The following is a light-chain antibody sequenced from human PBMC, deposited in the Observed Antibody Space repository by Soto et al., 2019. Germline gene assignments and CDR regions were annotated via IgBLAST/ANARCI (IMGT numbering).Light chain of an antibody. CDR1: KSISSY. J-gene: IGKJ3*01. Sequence: DIQMTQSPSPLSASVGDRVYITCRTSKSISSYLNWYQAKPGKAPKLLIYDASTLESGVPSRFSGSGSGTDSTLTISSLQPEDSATYYCQQSYSTPPFTFGPGTRVDI. CDR3: QQSYSTPPFT. V-gene: IGKV1-39*01. CDR2: DAS.